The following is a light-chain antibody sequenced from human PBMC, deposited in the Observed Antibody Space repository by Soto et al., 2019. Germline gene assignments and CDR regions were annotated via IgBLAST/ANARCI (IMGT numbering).Light chain of an antibody. Sequence: QSVLTQPPSASGTPGQRVFISCSGSSSNIGGTNYAYWYQQLPGAAPKLLMHSNNLRPSGVPGRISGSKSGTSASLAISGLRSEVEAVYYCASWDDRLGAVIFGGGTKVTVL. V-gene: IGLV1-47*02. J-gene: IGLJ2*01. CDR1: SSNIGGTNY. CDR3: ASWDDRLGAVI. CDR2: SNN.